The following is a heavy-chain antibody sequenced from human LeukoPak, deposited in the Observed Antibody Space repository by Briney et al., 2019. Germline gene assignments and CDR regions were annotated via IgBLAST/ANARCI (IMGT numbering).Heavy chain of an antibody. D-gene: IGHD2-15*01. Sequence: ASVKVSCKTSGYTFTSYGISWVRQAPGQGLEWMGWISAYNGNTNYAQKLQGRVTMTTDTSTSTAYMEVRSLRSDDTAVYYCARAGGYCSGGSCYSFLTYWGQGTLVTVSS. J-gene: IGHJ4*02. CDR3: ARAGGYCSGGSCYSFLTY. CDR2: ISAYNGNT. V-gene: IGHV1-18*01. CDR1: GYTFTSYG.